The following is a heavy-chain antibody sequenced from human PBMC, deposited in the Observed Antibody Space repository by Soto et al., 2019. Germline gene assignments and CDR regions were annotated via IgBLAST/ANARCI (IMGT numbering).Heavy chain of an antibody. CDR1: GFTFSSYS. J-gene: IGHJ3*02. V-gene: IGHV3-21*04. D-gene: IGHD2-15*01. CDR3: ARDCSSGGSCYYNAFDI. Sequence: GGSLRLSCAASGFTFSSYSMNWVRQAPGKGLEWVSSISSSSSYIYYADSVKGRFTISRDNAKNSLYLQMNSLRAEDTAVYYCARDCSSGGSCYYNAFDIWGQGTMVTVSS. CDR2: ISSSSSYI.